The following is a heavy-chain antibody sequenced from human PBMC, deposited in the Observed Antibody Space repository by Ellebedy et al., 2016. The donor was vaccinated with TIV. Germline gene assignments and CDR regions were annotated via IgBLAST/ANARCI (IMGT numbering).Heavy chain of an antibody. CDR3: ARLPHWATVTLDAFDI. J-gene: IGHJ3*02. Sequence: MPSETLSLTCTVSGASISSGNYYWGWIRQPPGKGLECIARFYSGGSTYYNPSLKSRVSKSVDTSKNHFSLKLDSVTAADTAVYYCARLPHWATVTLDAFDIWGQGTMVTVSS. CDR1: GASISSGNYY. D-gene: IGHD4-17*01. V-gene: IGHV4-39*02. CDR2: FYSGGST.